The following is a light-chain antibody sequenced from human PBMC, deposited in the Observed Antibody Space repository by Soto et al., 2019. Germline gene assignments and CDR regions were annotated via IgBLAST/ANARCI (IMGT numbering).Light chain of an antibody. CDR2: DVN. J-gene: IGLJ2*01. CDR3: SAYSTGSTPVL. Sequence: QSALTQPASVSGSPGQSVTLSCTGTTSDIGNTYNYVSWYQHHPGKAPKLIISDVNNRPSGVSDHFSGSKSGNTASLTISGLQAEDEADYYCSAYSTGSTPVLFGGGTKLTVL. V-gene: IGLV2-14*03. CDR1: TSDIGNTYNY.